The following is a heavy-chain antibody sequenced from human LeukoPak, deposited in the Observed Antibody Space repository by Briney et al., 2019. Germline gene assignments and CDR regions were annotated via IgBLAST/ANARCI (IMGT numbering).Heavy chain of an antibody. J-gene: IGHJ4*02. CDR1: GFTFSSYW. CDR3: ARVLVWDSSGYDDY. V-gene: IGHV3-7*01. CDR2: IKQDGSEK. Sequence: GGSLRLSCAACGFTFSSYWMSWVRQAPGKGLEWVANIKQDGSEKYYVDFVKGRFTISRDNAKNSLYPQMNSLRAKDTAVYYCARVLVWDSSGYDDYWGQGTLVTVSS. D-gene: IGHD3-22*01.